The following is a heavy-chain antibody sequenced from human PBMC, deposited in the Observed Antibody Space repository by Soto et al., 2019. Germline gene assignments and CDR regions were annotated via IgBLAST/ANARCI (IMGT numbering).Heavy chain of an antibody. CDR2: MNPNSGNT. CDR3: ARAAIGYCTNGVCYIDDY. J-gene: IGHJ4*02. CDR1: GYTFTSYD. V-gene: IGHV1-8*01. Sequence: ASVKVSCKASGYTFTSYDINWVRQATGQGLEWMGWMNPNSGNTGYAQKFQGRVTMTRNTSISTAYMELSSLRSEDTAVYYCARAAIGYCTNGVCYIDDYWGQGTLVTVS. D-gene: IGHD2-8*01.